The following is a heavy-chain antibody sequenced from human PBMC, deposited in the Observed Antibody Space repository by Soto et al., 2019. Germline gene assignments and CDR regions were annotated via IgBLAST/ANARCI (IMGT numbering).Heavy chain of an antibody. J-gene: IGHJ4*02. V-gene: IGHV3-66*01. CDR1: GFTVSSNY. Sequence: PGGSLRLSCAASGFTVSSNYMSWVRQGPGKGLEWVSVIYSGGSTYYADSVKGRFTISRDNSENTLYLQMNSLRAEDTAVYYCARSSESTRSTLDYWGQGTLVTVSS. CDR3: ARSSESTRSTLDY. D-gene: IGHD5-12*01. CDR2: IYSGGST.